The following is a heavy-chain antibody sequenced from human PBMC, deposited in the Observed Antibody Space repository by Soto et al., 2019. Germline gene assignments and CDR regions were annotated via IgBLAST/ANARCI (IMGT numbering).Heavy chain of an antibody. CDR1: GDSVSSNSAA. J-gene: IGHJ4*02. CDR3: ATWRFDH. V-gene: IGHV6-1*01. Sequence: SQTLSLTCVISGDSVSSNSAAWNWIRRSPSRGLEWLGRTYYRSQWFNDYAVSMRSRITIKADTTKNQFSLQVNSATPEDTAVYYCATWRFDHWGQGTPVTVSS. CDR2: TYYRSQWFN.